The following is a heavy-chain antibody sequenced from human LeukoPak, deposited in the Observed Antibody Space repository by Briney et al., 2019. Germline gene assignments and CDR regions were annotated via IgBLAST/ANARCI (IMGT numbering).Heavy chain of an antibody. CDR1: GYTFIGYY. CDR3: VRDRYYASGSFYQMDV. Sequence: ASVKVSCKASGYTFIGYYMHWVRQAPGQGLEWMGWSNPNSGGTDYEQKFQGRVTMNRDTSITTAYMERSRLRSDDAAVYFCVRDRYYASGSFYQMDVWGQGTTVTVSS. V-gene: IGHV1-2*02. CDR2: SNPNSGGT. J-gene: IGHJ6*02. D-gene: IGHD3-10*01.